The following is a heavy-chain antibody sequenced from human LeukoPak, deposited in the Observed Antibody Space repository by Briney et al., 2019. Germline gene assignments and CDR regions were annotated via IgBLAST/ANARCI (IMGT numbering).Heavy chain of an antibody. CDR3: AREYYYDSSGYYGYYYGMDV. J-gene: IGHJ6*02. D-gene: IGHD3-22*01. CDR2: IYYSGST. CDR1: GGSISSYY. Sequence: SETLSLTCTVSGGSISSYYWSWIRRPPGKGLEWIGYIYYSGSTNYNPSLKSRVTISVDTSKNQCSLKLSSVTSADTAVYYWAREYYYDSSGYYGYYYGMDVWGQGTTVTVSS. V-gene: IGHV4-59*01.